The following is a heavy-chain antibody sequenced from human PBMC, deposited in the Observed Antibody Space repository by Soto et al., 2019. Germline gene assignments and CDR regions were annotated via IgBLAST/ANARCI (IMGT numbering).Heavy chain of an antibody. CDR2: IYSDDDK. J-gene: IGHJ4*02. D-gene: IGHD3-10*01. CDR1: GFSFGTTGVG. Sequence: QITLKESGPTLVKPTQTLTLTCTFSGFSFGTTGVGVGWLRQPPGQALEGLADIYSDDDKPYSPTLKGRPTITKDTSKNQVVLTMTNMDPVDTATYYCAHRGTVFDYWGQGTLGTVSS. V-gene: IGHV2-5*02. CDR3: AHRGTVFDY.